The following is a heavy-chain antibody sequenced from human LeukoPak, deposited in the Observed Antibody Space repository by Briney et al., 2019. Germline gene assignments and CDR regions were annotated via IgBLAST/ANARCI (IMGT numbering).Heavy chain of an antibody. D-gene: IGHD6-13*01. CDR2: IYSGGST. CDR1: GFTVSSNY. Sequence: GGSLRLSRVVSGFTVSSNYMSWVRQAPGKGLEWVSVIYSGGSTYYADSVKGRFTISRDNSKNTLYLQMNSLRAEDTAVYYCASPPPKGSSWYWYFDYWGQGTLVTVSS. J-gene: IGHJ4*02. V-gene: IGHV3-53*01. CDR3: ASPPPKGSSWYWYFDY.